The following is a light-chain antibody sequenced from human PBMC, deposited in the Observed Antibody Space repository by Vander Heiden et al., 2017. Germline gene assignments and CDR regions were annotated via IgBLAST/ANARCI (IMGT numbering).Light chain of an antibody. Sequence: AIRMTQSPSSFSASTGDRVTITCRASQGSSSYLAWYQQKPGKAPKLLIYAASTLQSGVPSRFSGSGSGTDFTLTISCLQSEDFATYYCQQYYSYPPTFGGGTKVEIK. CDR1: QGSSSY. V-gene: IGKV1-8*01. CDR2: AAS. CDR3: QQYYSYPPT. J-gene: IGKJ4*01.